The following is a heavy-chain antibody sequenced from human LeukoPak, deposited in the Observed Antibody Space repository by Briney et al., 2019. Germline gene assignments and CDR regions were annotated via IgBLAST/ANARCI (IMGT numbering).Heavy chain of an antibody. D-gene: IGHD2-15*01. CDR1: GFTFSDYY. CDR3: ASRFCSGGNCYPYYFDY. CDR2: IRSKAYGGTT. Sequence: GGSLRLSCAASGFTFSDYYMSWFRQAPGKGLEWVGFIRSKAYGGTTEYAASVKGRFTISRDDSKSIAYLQMNSLKTEDTAVYYCASRFCSGGNCYPYYFDYWGQGTLVTVSS. J-gene: IGHJ4*02. V-gene: IGHV3-49*03.